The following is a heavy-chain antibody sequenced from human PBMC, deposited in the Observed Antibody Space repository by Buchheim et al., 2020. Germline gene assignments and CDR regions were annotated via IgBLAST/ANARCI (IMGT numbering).Heavy chain of an antibody. D-gene: IGHD3-22*01. V-gene: IGHV3-30-3*01. CDR1: GFTFSSYA. J-gene: IGHJ3*02. CDR2: ISYDGSNK. Sequence: QVQLVESGGGVVQPGRSLRLSCAASGFTFSSYAMHWVRQAPGKGLEWVAVISYDGSNKYYADSVKGRFTISRDNSKNTLYLQMNSLRAEDTAVYYCARVTPSSGYDNDAFDIWGQGT. CDR3: ARVTPSSGYDNDAFDI.